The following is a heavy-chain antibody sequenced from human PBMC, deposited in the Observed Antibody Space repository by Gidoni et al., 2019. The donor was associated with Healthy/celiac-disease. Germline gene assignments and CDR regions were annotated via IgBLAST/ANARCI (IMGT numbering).Heavy chain of an antibody. V-gene: IGHV3-9*01. Sequence: EVQLVESGGGLVQPGRSLRLSCAASGFTFDDYAMPWVRQAPGKGLEWVSGISWNSGSIGYADSVKGRFTISRDNAKNSLYLQMNSLRAEDTALYYCAKDMREWSYEGGFDYWGQGTLVTVSS. CDR2: ISWNSGSI. D-gene: IGHD2-8*01. J-gene: IGHJ4*02. CDR1: GFTFDDYA. CDR3: AKDMREWSYEGGFDY.